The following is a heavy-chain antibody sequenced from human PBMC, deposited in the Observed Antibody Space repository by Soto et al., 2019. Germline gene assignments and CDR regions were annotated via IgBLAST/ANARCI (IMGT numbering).Heavy chain of an antibody. Sequence: PVGSLRLSCAASGFTFSSYGMHWVRQAPGKGLEWVAVIWYDGSNKYYADSVKGRFTISRDNSKNTLYLQMNSLRAEDTAVYYCARGPPIVVVPAAEAGDGMDVWGQGTTVTVSS. J-gene: IGHJ6*02. CDR1: GFTFSSYG. D-gene: IGHD2-2*01. CDR3: ARGPPIVVVPAAEAGDGMDV. CDR2: IWYDGSNK. V-gene: IGHV3-33*01.